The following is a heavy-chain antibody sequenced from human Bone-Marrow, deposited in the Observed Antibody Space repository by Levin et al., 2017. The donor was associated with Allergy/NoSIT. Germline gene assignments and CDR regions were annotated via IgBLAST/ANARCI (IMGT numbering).Heavy chain of an antibody. Sequence: SVKVSCKTSGGTFNRYSLSWVRQAPGQGLEWMGRIIPIVGVTNYAQKFQDRVKITADKSTNTAYMDLSGLKSEDTAVYFCAWYYYGSENYPNYFDSWGQGTLVTVS. CDR3: AWYYYGSENYPNYFDS. CDR2: IIPIVGVT. J-gene: IGHJ4*02. CDR1: GGTFNRYS. V-gene: IGHV1-69*02. D-gene: IGHD3-10*01.